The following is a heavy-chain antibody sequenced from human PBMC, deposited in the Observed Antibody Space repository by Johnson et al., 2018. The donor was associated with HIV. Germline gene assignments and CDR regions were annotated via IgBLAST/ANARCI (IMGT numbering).Heavy chain of an antibody. D-gene: IGHD6-13*01. CDR1: GFTF. J-gene: IGHJ3*02. CDR3: AKKGIARPDAYEM. V-gene: IGHV3-23*04. Sequence: VLLVESGGGLVQPGGSLRLSCAASGFTFMSWVRQAPGKGLEWVADISYSGVTTEYADSVKGRFTVSRDNSKNILTLQMNSLRGEDTAVYYCAKKGIARPDAYEMWGQGTMVTVSS. CDR2: ISYSGVTT.